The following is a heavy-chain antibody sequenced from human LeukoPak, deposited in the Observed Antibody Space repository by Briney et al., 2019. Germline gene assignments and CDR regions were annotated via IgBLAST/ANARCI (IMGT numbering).Heavy chain of an antibody. CDR1: GFTFSSYE. D-gene: IGHD5-18*01. Sequence: GGSLRLSCAASGFTFSSYEMNWVRQAPGKGLEWVSYISSSGSTIYYADSVKGRFTISRDNAKNSLYLQMNSLRAEDTAVYYCARDRIQLYAPFDYWGQGTLVTVSS. V-gene: IGHV3-48*03. J-gene: IGHJ4*02. CDR3: ARDRIQLYAPFDY. CDR2: ISSSGSTI.